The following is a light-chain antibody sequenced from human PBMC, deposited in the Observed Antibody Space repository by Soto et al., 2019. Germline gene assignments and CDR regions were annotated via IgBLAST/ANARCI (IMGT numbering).Light chain of an antibody. CDR2: GAA. J-gene: IGKJ1*01. CDR3: LQYNSYPRN. V-gene: IGKV1-17*01. CDR1: QGIRKD. Sequence: DIQMTQSPSSLSASVGDTVIITCRASQGIRKDLGWYQQKVGEAPRRLIFGAAALQSGVPPRFSGSGSGTDFTPTISSLQPEDFATYYCLQYNSYPRNFGQGTKV.